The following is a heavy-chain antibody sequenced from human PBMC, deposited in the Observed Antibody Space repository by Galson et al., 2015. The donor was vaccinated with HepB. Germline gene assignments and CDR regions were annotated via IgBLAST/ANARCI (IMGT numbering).Heavy chain of an antibody. CDR1: GFTFRSYA. J-gene: IGHJ4*02. V-gene: IGHV3-30*04. CDR2: ISEYGSKK. Sequence: SLRLSCAASGFTFRSYALHWVRQAPGKGLEWVALISEYGSKKYADSVKGRFTISRENSKNTLYLQMNSLRVEDTAVYYCVRDMTEGFGELSLMAADYWGQGTLVTVSS. CDR3: VRDMTEGFGELSLMAADY. D-gene: IGHD3-10*01.